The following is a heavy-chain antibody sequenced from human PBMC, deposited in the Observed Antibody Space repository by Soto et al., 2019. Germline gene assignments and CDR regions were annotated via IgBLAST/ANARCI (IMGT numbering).Heavy chain of an antibody. CDR1: GFTFSTYW. J-gene: IGHJ4*02. CDR2: MSSDGSST. Sequence: EVQLVESGGDLVQPGGSLRLSCAASGFTFSTYWMHWVRQVPGKGPEWVSRMSSDGSSTAYADPVRGRFIISRDNAKNTLYLQMNSLRVDDTAVYYCDRGNVRDHDFGDHWGLGTLVAVSS. D-gene: IGHD3-16*01. V-gene: IGHV3-74*01. CDR3: DRGNVRDHDFGDH.